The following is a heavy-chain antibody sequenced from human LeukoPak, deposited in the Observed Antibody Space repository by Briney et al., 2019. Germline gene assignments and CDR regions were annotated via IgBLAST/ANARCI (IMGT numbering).Heavy chain of an antibody. CDR2: IIPIFGTA. D-gene: IGHD6-13*01. CDR3: ARTYTAAGMDYYYYMDV. CDR1: GGTFSSYA. J-gene: IGHJ6*03. Sequence: SVKVSCKASGGTFSSYAISWVRQAPGQGLEWMGGIIPIFGTANYARKFQGRVTITTDESTSTAYMELSSLRSEDTAVYYCARTYTAAGMDYYYYMDVWGKGTTVTVSS. V-gene: IGHV1-69*05.